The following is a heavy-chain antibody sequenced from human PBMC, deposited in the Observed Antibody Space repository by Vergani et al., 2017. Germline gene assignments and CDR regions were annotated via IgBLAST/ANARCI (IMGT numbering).Heavy chain of an antibody. D-gene: IGHD5-24*01. CDR1: GFAFSRYA. Sequence: EVQLLESGGRLVQPGGSLRLSCVASGFAFSRYAMSWVRQAPGKGLEWVSGLTASGSGISYADSVRGRFTSSRDNSKNTLFLQMDSLRAEDTAVYYCAKSGWLQHFGAHYFDSWGQGILVTVSS. V-gene: IGHV3-23*01. J-gene: IGHJ4*02. CDR3: AKSGWLQHFGAHYFDS. CDR2: LTASGSGI.